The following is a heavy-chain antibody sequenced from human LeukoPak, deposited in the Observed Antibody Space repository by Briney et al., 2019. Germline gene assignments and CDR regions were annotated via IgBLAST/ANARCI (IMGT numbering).Heavy chain of an antibody. Sequence: SETLSLTCSVSVGSFDSKYWSWIRQPPGKGLEWIGYIYTRGSTNFNPSLRSRVAMSINTSKNQFSLKVYSVTAADTAVFSCANYVRNVHIYTDVWGKGTTVIVSS. V-gene: IGHV4-4*09. CDR3: ANYVRNVHIYTDV. CDR2: IYTRGST. J-gene: IGHJ6*03. CDR1: VGSFDSKY. D-gene: IGHD1-1*01.